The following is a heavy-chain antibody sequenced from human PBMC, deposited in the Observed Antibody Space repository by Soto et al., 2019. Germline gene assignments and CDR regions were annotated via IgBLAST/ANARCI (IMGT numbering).Heavy chain of an antibody. CDR3: AREGRRDGYKGMSYDY. Sequence: GASVKVSCKASGGTFSSYAISWVRQAPGQGLEWMGGIIPIFGTANYAQKFQGRVTITADESTSTAYMELSSLRSEDTAVYYCAREGRRDGYKGMSYDYWGQGTLVTVSS. V-gene: IGHV1-69*13. CDR1: GGTFSSYA. J-gene: IGHJ4*02. D-gene: IGHD5-12*01. CDR2: IIPIFGTA.